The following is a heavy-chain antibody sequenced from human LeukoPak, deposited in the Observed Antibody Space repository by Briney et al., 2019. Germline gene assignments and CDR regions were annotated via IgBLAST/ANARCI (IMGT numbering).Heavy chain of an antibody. V-gene: IGHV1-2*02. CDR1: VYTFTGYY. D-gene: IGHD4-23*01. CDR2: INPNSGVT. J-gene: IGHJ4*02. CDR3: ARDFGRAYGGKFDY. Sequence: ASVKVSCKASVYTFTGYYMHWVRQAPGQGLEWMGWINPNSGVTDYAQKFQGRVTMTRDTSISTAYMEVSSLRSDDTAVYYCARDFGRAYGGKFDYWGQGTLVTVSS.